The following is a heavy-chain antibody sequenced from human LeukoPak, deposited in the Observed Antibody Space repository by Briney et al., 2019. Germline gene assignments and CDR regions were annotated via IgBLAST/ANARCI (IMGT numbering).Heavy chain of an antibody. J-gene: IGHJ4*02. CDR3: ARGNSIAVAGNY. CDR2: IYYSGST. Sequence: SETLSLTCTVSGGSISSYYWSWIRQPPGKGLEWIGYIYYSGSTNYNPSLKSRVTISVDTSKNRFSLKLSSVTAADTAVYYCARGNSIAVAGNYWGQGTLVTVSS. CDR1: GGSISSYY. D-gene: IGHD6-19*01. V-gene: IGHV4-59*01.